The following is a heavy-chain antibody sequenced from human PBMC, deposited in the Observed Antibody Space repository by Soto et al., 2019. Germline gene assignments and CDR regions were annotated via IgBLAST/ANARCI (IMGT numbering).Heavy chain of an antibody. J-gene: IGHJ6*02. CDR3: ATGIAVFGRREYYYGMDF. D-gene: IGHD3-3*01. CDR2: FDPEDGET. Sequence: DSVKVSCKVSGYTLTELSMHWVRQAPGKGLEWMGGFDPEDGETIYAQKFQGRVTMTEDTSTDTAYMELSSLRSEDTAVYYCATGIAVFGRREYYYGMDFCGQTTTVTVFS. CDR1: GYTLTELS. V-gene: IGHV1-24*01.